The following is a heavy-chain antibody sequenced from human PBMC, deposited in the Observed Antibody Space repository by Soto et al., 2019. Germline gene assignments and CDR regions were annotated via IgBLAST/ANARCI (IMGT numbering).Heavy chain of an antibody. V-gene: IGHV3-74*01. CDR3: ARSLPGTYGAFDL. Sequence: PGVSLRLSCAASDFTFRSYWMHWVRQSPGKGLVWVSRISGDGSSTNYADSVKGRFTISRDNAKNTVYLQIDSLRAEDTAVYYCARSLPGTYGAFDLWGQGTMVTVSS. CDR2: ISGDGSST. J-gene: IGHJ3*01. D-gene: IGHD1-7*01. CDR1: DFTFRSYW.